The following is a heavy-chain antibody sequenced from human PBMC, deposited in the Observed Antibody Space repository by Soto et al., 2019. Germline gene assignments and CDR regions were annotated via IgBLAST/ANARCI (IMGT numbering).Heavy chain of an antibody. V-gene: IGHV4-39*01. Sequence: SETLSLTCTVSGGSISSSSYYWGWIRQPPGKGLEWIGNVYYGGSTYYNPSLKSRVTIPVETSKSQFSLKLSSVTAADTAVYYCAGGDYYHSSGYYFYYYTMDVWGQGTTVTVSS. J-gene: IGHJ6*02. D-gene: IGHD3-22*01. CDR3: AGGDYYHSSGYYFYYYTMDV. CDR1: GGSISSSSYY. CDR2: VYYGGST.